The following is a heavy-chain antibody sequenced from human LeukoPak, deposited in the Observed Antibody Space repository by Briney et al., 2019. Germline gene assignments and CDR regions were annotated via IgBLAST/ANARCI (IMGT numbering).Heavy chain of an antibody. CDR3: ARDGGDILTGDYFDY. D-gene: IGHD3-9*01. CDR1: GGSISSSSYY. J-gene: IGHJ4*02. Sequence: PSETLSLTCTVSGGSISSSSYYWGWIRQPPGKGLEWIGSIYYSGSTYYNPSLKSRVTISVDRSKNQFSLKLSSVTAADTAVYYCARDGGDILTGDYFDYWGQGTLVTVSS. V-gene: IGHV4-39*07. CDR2: IYYSGST.